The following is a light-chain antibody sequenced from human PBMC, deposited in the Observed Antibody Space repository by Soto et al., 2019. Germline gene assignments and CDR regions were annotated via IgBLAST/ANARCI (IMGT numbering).Light chain of an antibody. V-gene: IGLV2-23*03. J-gene: IGLJ1*01. CDR2: EGS. CDR1: SSDVGSYNL. CDR3: CSLAGSSTFV. Sequence: QSVLTQPASVSGSPGQSITLSCTGTSSDVGSYNLVSWYQQHPGKAPKLMIYEGSKRPSGVSNRFSGSKSGNTASLTISGLQAEDEADYYCCSLAGSSTFVFGTGTKVTVL.